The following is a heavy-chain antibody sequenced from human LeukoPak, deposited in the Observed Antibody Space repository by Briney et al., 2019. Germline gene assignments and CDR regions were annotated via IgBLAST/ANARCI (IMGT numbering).Heavy chain of an antibody. CDR1: GFTFSNYR. CDR3: ARLGGSGSYYGY. Sequence: PGGSLRLSCAASGFTFSNYRIHWVRQAPGKGLVWVSRINSDGSSTRYADFVKGRFTISRDNAKDTVFLQMNSLRAEDTAVYYCARLGGSGSYYGYWGQGTLVTVS. D-gene: IGHD3-10*01. CDR2: INSDGSST. V-gene: IGHV3-74*01. J-gene: IGHJ4*02.